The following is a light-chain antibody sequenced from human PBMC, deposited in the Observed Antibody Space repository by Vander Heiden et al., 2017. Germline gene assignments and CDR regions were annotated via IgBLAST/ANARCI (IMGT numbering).Light chain of an antibody. CDR2: EVN. CDR3: SSYAARNSVV. J-gene: IGLJ2*01. CDR1: SSDVGGYNY. Sequence: QSALTQPPSASGSPGQSFAISCTGTSSDVGGYNYVSWYQQHPGKAPRLMIYEVNKRPSGVPDRFSGSKSGNTASLTVSGLQPEDEADYYCSSYAARNSVVFGGGTKLTVL. V-gene: IGLV2-8*01.